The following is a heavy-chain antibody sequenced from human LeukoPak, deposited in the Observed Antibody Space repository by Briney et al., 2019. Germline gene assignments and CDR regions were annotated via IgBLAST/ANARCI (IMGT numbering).Heavy chain of an antibody. D-gene: IGHD4-17*01. J-gene: IGHJ4*02. CDR1: GGSFSGYY. V-gene: IGHV4-34*01. Sequence: SETLSLTCAVYGGSFSGYYWSWIRQPPGKGLEWIGEINHSGSTNYNPSLKSRVTISVDTSKNQFSLKLSSVTAADTAVYYCARGHGLYGEYGPGYWGQGTLVTVSS. CDR2: INHSGST. CDR3: ARGHGLYGEYGPGY.